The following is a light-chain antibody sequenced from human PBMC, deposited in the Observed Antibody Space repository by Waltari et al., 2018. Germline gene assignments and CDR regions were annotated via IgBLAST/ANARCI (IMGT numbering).Light chain of an antibody. CDR3: QVWDSLIDHYV. Sequence: SYVLTQPPSVSVAPGQTATIACGGDDIGSKTVLWYQQKPGQAPLLVVYDETDRPSRIPERRSGSNSGNTATLTISRVEAGDEADYYCQVWDSLIDHYVFGTGTKVTVL. CDR1: DIGSKT. V-gene: IGLV3-21*02. J-gene: IGLJ1*01. CDR2: DET.